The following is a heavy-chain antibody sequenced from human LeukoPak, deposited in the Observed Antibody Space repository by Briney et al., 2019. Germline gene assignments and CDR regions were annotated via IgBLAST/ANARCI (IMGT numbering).Heavy chain of an antibody. CDR3: ARVSDYYYYYMDV. V-gene: IGHV4-59*01. J-gene: IGHJ6*03. CDR2: IYYSGST. Sequence: SETLSLTCTVSGGSISSYYWSWIRQPPGKGLEWIGYIYYSGSTNYNPSLKSRVTISVDTSKNQFSLKLSSVTAADTAVYYCARVSDYYYYYMDVWGKGTTVTISS. CDR1: GGSISSYY.